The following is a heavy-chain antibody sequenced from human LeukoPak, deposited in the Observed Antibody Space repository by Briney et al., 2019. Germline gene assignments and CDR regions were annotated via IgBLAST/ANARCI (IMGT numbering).Heavy chain of an antibody. D-gene: IGHD3-10*01. CDR1: GFTFSSYA. V-gene: IGHV3-23*01. J-gene: IGHJ4*02. Sequence: GGSLRLSCAASGFTFSSYAMSWVRQAPGKGLGWVSVISGSGGDRYYADSVKGRFIISRDNPKNTLYLQMNSLRADDAAVYYCAKIAELYVFDYWGQGTLVTLSS. CDR3: AKIAELYVFDY. CDR2: ISGSGGDR.